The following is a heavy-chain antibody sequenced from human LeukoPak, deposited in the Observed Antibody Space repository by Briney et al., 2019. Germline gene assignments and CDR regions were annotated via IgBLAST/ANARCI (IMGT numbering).Heavy chain of an antibody. CDR3: AREAYGSGRRLGMDV. CDR2: INPSGGST. CDR1: GYTFINSN. D-gene: IGHD3-10*01. V-gene: IGHV1-46*01. J-gene: IGHJ6*02. Sequence: ASLKVSCKAPGYTFINSNMHSVRQTPGQGLESMGKINPSGGSTSYAKKFQGRVTMTRDTSTSTVDMELSSLRFEDTAVYYCAREAYGSGRRLGMDVWGQGTTVTVSS.